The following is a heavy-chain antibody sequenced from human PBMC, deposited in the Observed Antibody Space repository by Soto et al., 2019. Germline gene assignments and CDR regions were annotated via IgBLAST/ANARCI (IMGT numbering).Heavy chain of an antibody. CDR2: IYNSEST. CDR3: ARDRPGTIYNSDYYYYGLDV. Sequence: QVQLQESGPGPVKPSETLSLTCTVSGASVSSGDYYWSWIRQPPGKGLEWIGYIYNSESTTYNPFRMSRVDISVDPSKVQCSLDLSSMTAADTSVYYCARDRPGTIYNSDYYYYGLDVWGLGTTVTDSS. V-gene: IGHV4-61*08. J-gene: IGHJ6*02. CDR1: GASVSSGDYY. D-gene: IGHD3-22*01.